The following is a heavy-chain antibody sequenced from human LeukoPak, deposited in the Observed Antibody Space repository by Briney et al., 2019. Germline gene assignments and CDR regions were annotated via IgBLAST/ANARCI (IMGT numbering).Heavy chain of an antibody. J-gene: IGHJ4*02. CDR3: ARLGYSYAFDY. CDR2: IYYSGST. Sequence: SQTLSLTCAVSGGSIRSGGYYWGWIRQPPGKGLEWIGSIYYSGSTYYNPSLKSRVTISVDTSKNQFSLKLSSVTAADTAVYYCARLGYSYAFDYWGQGTLVTVSS. V-gene: IGHV4-39*01. CDR1: GGSIRSGGYY. D-gene: IGHD5-18*01.